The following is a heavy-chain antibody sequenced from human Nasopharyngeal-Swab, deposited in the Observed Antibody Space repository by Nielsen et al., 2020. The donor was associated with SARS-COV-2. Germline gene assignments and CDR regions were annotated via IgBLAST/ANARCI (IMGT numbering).Heavy chain of an antibody. CDR1: AGTFSSYA. CDR3: ARDEMVVPAAKFNYYYYMDV. J-gene: IGHJ6*03. D-gene: IGHD2-2*01. Sequence: SVKVSCKASAGTFSSYAISWVRQAPGQGLEWMGGIIPIFGTANYAQKFQGRVTITADESTSTAYMELSSLRSEDTAVYYCARDEMVVPAAKFNYYYYMDVWGKGTTVTVSS. V-gene: IGHV1-69*13. CDR2: IIPIFGTA.